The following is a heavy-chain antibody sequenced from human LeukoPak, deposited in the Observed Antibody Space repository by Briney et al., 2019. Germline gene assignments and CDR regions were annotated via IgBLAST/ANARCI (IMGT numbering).Heavy chain of an antibody. CDR1: GYTFTGYY. D-gene: IGHD5-12*01. J-gene: IGHJ1*01. Sequence: ASVRVSCKASGYTFTGYYMHWVRQAPAQGLEWMGWINPNSGGTNYAQTFQGRVTMTRDTSISAAYMYLKSLTFEDTAMYYGAREETSGFRWGQGTLVIVSS. CDR3: AREETSGFR. CDR2: INPNSGGT. V-gene: IGHV1-2*02.